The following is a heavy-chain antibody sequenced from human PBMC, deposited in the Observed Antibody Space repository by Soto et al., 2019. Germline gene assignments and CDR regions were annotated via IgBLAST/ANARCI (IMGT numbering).Heavy chain of an antibody. CDR2: INPNSGGT. CDR1: GYTFTGYY. D-gene: IGHD4-17*01. Sequence: QVQLVQSGAEVKKPGASVKVSCKASGYTFTGYYMHWVRQAPGQGLEWMGWINPNSGGTNYAQKFQGWVTMTRDTTISTAYMELSRLRSDDTAVYYCASGGMTTVTTSNYYYYGMDVWGQGTTVTVSS. J-gene: IGHJ6*02. V-gene: IGHV1-2*04. CDR3: ASGGMTTVTTSNYYYYGMDV.